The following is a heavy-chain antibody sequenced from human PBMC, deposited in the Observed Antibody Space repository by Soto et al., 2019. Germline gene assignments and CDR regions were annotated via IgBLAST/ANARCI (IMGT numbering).Heavy chain of an antibody. Sequence: GGSLRLSCAGSGFSFSSYAMQWVRQAPGKGLEWVAVIWYDGSHKYYADSVKGRFTISRDNSKNTLYLQMHSLRAEDTAVYYCARALGDPRDSYFDYWGQGTLVTVSS. J-gene: IGHJ4*02. CDR3: ARALGDPRDSYFDY. V-gene: IGHV3-33*01. CDR2: IWYDGSHK. CDR1: GFSFSSYA.